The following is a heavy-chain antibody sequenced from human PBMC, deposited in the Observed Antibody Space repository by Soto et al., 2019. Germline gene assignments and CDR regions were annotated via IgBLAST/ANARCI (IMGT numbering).Heavy chain of an antibody. CDR2: IIPIFGTA. Sequence: SVKVYCKASGGTFSSYAISWVRQAPGQGLEWMGGIIPIFGTANYAQKFQGRVTITADESTSTAYMELSSLRSEDTAVYFCARLQKLGYCSGGSCPPVWGQGTTVTVSS. CDR3: ARLQKLGYCSGGSCPPV. D-gene: IGHD2-15*01. J-gene: IGHJ6*02. V-gene: IGHV1-69*13. CDR1: GGTFSSYA.